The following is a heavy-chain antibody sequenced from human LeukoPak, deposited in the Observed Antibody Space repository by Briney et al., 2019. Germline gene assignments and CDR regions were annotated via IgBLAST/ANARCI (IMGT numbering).Heavy chain of an antibody. V-gene: IGHV3-30*02. CDR3: AKDFGVVARPHGAFDI. CDR2: IRYDGSNK. J-gene: IGHJ3*02. D-gene: IGHD3-22*01. CDR1: GFTFSSYG. Sequence: PGGSLRLSCAASGFTFSSYGMHWVRQAPGKGLEWVAFIRYDGSNKYYADSVKGRFTISRDNSKNTLYLQMNSLRAEDTAVYYCAKDFGVVARPHGAFDIWGQGTMVTVSS.